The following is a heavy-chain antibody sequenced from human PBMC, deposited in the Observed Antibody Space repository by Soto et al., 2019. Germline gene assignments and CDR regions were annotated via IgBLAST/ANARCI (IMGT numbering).Heavy chain of an antibody. V-gene: IGHV4-31*03. CDR2: IYYSGST. CDR3: ARSGDIVATIGAFDI. D-gene: IGHD5-12*01. J-gene: IGHJ3*02. CDR1: GGSISSGVYY. Sequence: SETLSLTCTVSGGSISSGVYYWSWIRHHPGKGLEWIGYIYYSGSTYYNPSLKSRVTISVDTSKNQFSLKLSSVTAADTAVYYCARSGDIVATIGAFDIWGQGTMVTVSS.